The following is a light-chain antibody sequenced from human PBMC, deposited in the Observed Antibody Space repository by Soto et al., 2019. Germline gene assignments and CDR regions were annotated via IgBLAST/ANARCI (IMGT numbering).Light chain of an antibody. CDR3: QQYNNFPFT. V-gene: IGKV3-15*01. Sequence: EIVMTQSPATLSVSPGERATLSCRASQSVSSNLAWYQQKPGQAPRLLIYVASTRATGIPARFSGSGSGTEFTLTISSLQSEDFAVYYCQQYNNFPFTFGPGTKVHIK. J-gene: IGKJ3*01. CDR1: QSVSSN. CDR2: VAS.